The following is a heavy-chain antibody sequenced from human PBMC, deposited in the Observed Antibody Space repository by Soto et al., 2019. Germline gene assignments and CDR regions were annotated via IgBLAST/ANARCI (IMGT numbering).Heavy chain of an antibody. Sequence: GGSLRLSCAASGFTFSSYAMSWVRQAPGKGLEWVSAISGSGGSTYYADSVKGRFTISRDNSKNTLYLQMNSLRAEDTAVYYCAKDRAAAGTMRYYYYGMDVWGQGTTVTVSS. CDR2: ISGSGGST. J-gene: IGHJ6*02. CDR1: GFTFSSYA. D-gene: IGHD6-13*01. CDR3: AKDRAAAGTMRYYYYGMDV. V-gene: IGHV3-23*01.